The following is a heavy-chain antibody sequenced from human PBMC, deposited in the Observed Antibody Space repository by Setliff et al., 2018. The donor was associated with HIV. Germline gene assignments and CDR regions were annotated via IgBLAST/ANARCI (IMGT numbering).Heavy chain of an antibody. V-gene: IGHV1-46*01. CDR1: GYTFSSNY. Sequence: ASVKVSCKASGYTFSSNYMHWVRQAPGQGLEWMGVINPSGGSTAYAENFQGRVTMARDTSTSTVYMELSSLRSEDTAVYYCARDPAPSSSASYFQHWGQGTPVTVSS. D-gene: IGHD6-6*01. J-gene: IGHJ1*01. CDR2: INPSGGST. CDR3: ARDPAPSSSASYFQH.